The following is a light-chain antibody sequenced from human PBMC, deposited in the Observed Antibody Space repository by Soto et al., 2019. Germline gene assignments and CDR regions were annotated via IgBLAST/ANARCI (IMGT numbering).Light chain of an antibody. CDR2: DAS. V-gene: IGKV1-5*01. CDR3: QQYNSYPLT. J-gene: IGKJ4*01. Sequence: EIPLTQSQSSLAASVGDRVTITSRASQSISSWLAWYQQKPGKAPKLLIYDASSLESGVPSRFSGSGSGTEFTLTISSLQPDDFATYYCQQYNSYPLTFGGGTKVDIK. CDR1: QSISSW.